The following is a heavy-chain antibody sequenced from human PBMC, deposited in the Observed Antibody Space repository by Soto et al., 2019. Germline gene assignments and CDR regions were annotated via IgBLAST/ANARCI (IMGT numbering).Heavy chain of an antibody. J-gene: IGHJ6*02. CDR3: ITGRIAVAGINLYYYGMDV. Sequence: PSETLSLTCTVSGGSISSSSYYWGWIRQPPGKGLEWIGSIYYSGSTYYNPSLKSRVTISVDTSKNQFSLKLSSVTAADTAVYYCITGRIAVAGINLYYYGMDVWGQGTTVTVSS. CDR2: IYYSGST. V-gene: IGHV4-39*01. D-gene: IGHD6-19*01. CDR1: GGSISSSSYY.